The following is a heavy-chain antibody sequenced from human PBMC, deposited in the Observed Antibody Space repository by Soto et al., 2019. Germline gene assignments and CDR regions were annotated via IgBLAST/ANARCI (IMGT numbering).Heavy chain of an antibody. J-gene: IGHJ4*02. CDR1: GFMFSSYA. CDR2: ISGSDGST. CDR3: AKDGTWGDHYYFDN. D-gene: IGHD2-21*02. V-gene: IGHV3-23*01. Sequence: EVQLLESGGGLVRPGGSLRLSCAVSGFMFSSYAMTWVRQAPGKGLEWVSSISGSDGSTYYSDSVRGRFTISRDNSKKMLYLEMNSLKGDDTAVYYCAKDGTWGDHYYFDNWGQGTLVTVSS.